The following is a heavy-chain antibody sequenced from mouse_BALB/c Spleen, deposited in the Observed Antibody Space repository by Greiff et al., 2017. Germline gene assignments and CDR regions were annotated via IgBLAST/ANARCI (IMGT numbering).Heavy chain of an antibody. J-gene: IGHJ4*01. CDR3: ARFPYFYYGNYVEAMDY. Sequence: EVQLVESGPELVKPGASVKMSCKASGYTFTSYVMHWVKQKPGQGLEWIGYINPYNDGTKYNEKFKGKATLTSDKSSSTAYMELSSLTSEDSAVYYCARFPYFYYGNYVEAMDYWGQGTSVTVSS. D-gene: IGHD2-1*01. CDR1: GYTFTSYV. V-gene: IGHV1-14*01. CDR2: INPYNDGT.